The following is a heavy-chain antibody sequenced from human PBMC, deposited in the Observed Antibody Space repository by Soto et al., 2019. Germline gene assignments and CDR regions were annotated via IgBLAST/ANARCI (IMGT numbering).Heavy chain of an antibody. V-gene: IGHV4-30-2*01. J-gene: IGHJ4*02. CDR3: ARGREFDS. Sequence: SETLSLTCAVSGGSLTSGTYFWNCIRQPPGKGLERIGYIFPSGTTYYNPSLKSRVSISIDVSKNQFSLNLSSLTGAYTAVYYCARGREFDSWGQGTLVTVSS. CDR2: IFPSGTT. CDR1: GGSLTSGTYF.